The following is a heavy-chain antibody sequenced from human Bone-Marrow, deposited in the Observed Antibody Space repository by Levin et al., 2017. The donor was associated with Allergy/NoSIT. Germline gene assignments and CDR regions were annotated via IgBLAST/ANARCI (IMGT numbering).Heavy chain of an antibody. CDR3: ARVDYYDSSGYFSI. J-gene: IGHJ4*02. V-gene: IGHV1-18*01. D-gene: IGHD3-22*01. Sequence: VASVKVSCKASGYSFSLYGISWVRQAPGQGLEWMGWISAYNGNTDYEQNLQGRVTMTTDTSTNTVYMELRSLRSDDTAVYYCARVDYYDSSGYFSIWGQGTLVTVSS. CDR2: ISAYNGNT. CDR1: GYSFSLYG.